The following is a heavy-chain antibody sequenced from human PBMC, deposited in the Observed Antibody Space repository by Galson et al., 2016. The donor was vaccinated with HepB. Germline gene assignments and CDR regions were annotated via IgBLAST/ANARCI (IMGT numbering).Heavy chain of an antibody. V-gene: IGHV1-69*13. CDR2: IPPMFGTS. D-gene: IGHD6-19*01. CDR1: GGTFRSHG. J-gene: IGHJ4*02. Sequence: SVKVSCKASGGTFRSHGLNWLRQAPGQGLEWLGGIPPMFGTSNYAQKFQGRVTITADEGTSTAYMELSSLRSDDTAVYYCARSRALAGRAHFDYWGQGTLVTVSS. CDR3: ARSRALAGRAHFDY.